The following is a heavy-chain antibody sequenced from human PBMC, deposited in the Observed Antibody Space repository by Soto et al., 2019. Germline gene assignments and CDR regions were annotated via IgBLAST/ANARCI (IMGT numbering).Heavy chain of an antibody. CDR3: ASGSRFLRREQNGRWFDP. D-gene: IGHD1-26*01. CDR1: GFTFSSYS. J-gene: IGHJ5*02. V-gene: IGHV3-48*02. Sequence: GGSLRLSCAASGFTFSSYSMNWVRQAPGKGLEWVSYISSSSSTIYYADSVKGRFTISRDNAKNSLYLQMNSLRDEDTAVYYCASGSRFLRREQNGRWFDPWGQGTLVTVSS. CDR2: ISSSSSTI.